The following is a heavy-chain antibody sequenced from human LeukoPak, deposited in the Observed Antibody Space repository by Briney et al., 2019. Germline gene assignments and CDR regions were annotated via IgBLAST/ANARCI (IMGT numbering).Heavy chain of an antibody. CDR1: GFTFASYS. D-gene: IGHD5-24*01. Sequence: GRSLRLSCAASGFTFASYSIHWVRQAPGQGLEWVAVISHDGNTKFSANSVEGRFTIARDNSENTVSLQMDSLRPEDTAIYFCVRERWLRSFDSWGQGTLVTVSS. V-gene: IGHV3-30*04. CDR3: VRERWLRSFDS. CDR2: ISHDGNTK. J-gene: IGHJ4*02.